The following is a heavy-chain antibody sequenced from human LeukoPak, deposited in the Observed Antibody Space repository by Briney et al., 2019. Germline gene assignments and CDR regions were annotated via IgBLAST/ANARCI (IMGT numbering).Heavy chain of an antibody. CDR1: AFTFTDTY. CDR3: TRDPRRLDY. Sequence: GWSLTLSCAVSAFTFTDTYMTWIRQAPGKGLESLSYISPSGTDISYADSVKGRFTISRDNAKNSLYLQMNSLRAEDTAVYYCTRDPRRLDYWGQGTLVTVSS. V-gene: IGHV3-11*01. CDR2: ISPSGTDI. J-gene: IGHJ4*02.